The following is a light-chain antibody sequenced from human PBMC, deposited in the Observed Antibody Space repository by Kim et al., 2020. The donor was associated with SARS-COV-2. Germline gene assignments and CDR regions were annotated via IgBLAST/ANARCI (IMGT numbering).Light chain of an antibody. CDR1: SNIVGNQG. Sequence: QAGLTQPPSVSKGLRQTATLTCTGNSNIVGNQGAAWLQQHQGHPPKLLSYRNNNRPSGISERFSASRSGNTASLTITGLQPEDEADYYCSALDSSLSGGFGGGTQLTVL. CDR2: RNN. V-gene: IGLV10-54*02. J-gene: IGLJ3*02. CDR3: SALDSSLSGG.